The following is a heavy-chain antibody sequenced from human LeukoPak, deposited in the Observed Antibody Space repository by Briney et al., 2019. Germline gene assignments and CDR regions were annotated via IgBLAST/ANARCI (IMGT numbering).Heavy chain of an antibody. CDR2: IYYSGST. J-gene: IGHJ4*02. Sequence: SETLSLTCTVSGGSISGYYWSWIRQPPGKGLEWIGSIYYSGSTYYNPSLKSRVTISVDTSKNQFSLKLSSVTAADTAVYYCARHFSVAAAGDYWGQGTLVTVSS. V-gene: IGHV4-59*05. CDR1: GGSISGYY. CDR3: ARHFSVAAAGDY. D-gene: IGHD6-13*01.